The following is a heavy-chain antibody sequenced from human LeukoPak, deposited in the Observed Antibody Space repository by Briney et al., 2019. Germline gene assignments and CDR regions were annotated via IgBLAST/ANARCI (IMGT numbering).Heavy chain of an antibody. Sequence: SETLSLTCTVSDGSIRSYYWSWTRQPPGTGLEWIGYIYYSGSTNYNPSLKSRVTISVDTSKNQFSLKLSSVTAADTAVYYCARGYSSSSSSYYYYYYMDVWGKGTTVTVSS. D-gene: IGHD6-6*01. V-gene: IGHV4-59*01. CDR1: DGSIRSYY. CDR3: ARGYSSSSSSYYYYYYMDV. J-gene: IGHJ6*03. CDR2: IYYSGST.